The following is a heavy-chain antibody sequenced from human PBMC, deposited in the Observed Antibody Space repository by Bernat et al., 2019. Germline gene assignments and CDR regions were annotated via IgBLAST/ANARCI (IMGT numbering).Heavy chain of an antibody. D-gene: IGHD1-1*01. CDR1: GLRFDDYA. V-gene: IGHV3-9*01. CDR3: VRASSGTFYYFDY. J-gene: IGHJ4*02. Sequence: EVQLVESGGGLVQPGGSLRLSCAASGLRFDDYAMQWVRQASVKGLEWVLGITWNSGSLAYADSVKGRFTISRDNAKSSLYLQMNSLRPEDTALYHCVRASSGTFYYFDYWGQGTVVTVS. CDR2: ITWNSGSL.